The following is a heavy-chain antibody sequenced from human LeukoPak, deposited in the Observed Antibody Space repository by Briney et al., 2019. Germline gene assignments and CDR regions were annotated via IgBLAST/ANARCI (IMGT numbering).Heavy chain of an antibody. J-gene: IGHJ4*02. V-gene: IGHV1-18*01. Sequence: GASVKVSCKASGYTFTRYGIRWVRQAPGQGLEWMGWISANNGDTNSAQKFQDRVTMTTDTSTSTAYMELRSLRSDDTAVYYCARDFFHGHCAGLSCFLLDYWGQGSLVTVSS. CDR2: ISANNGDT. CDR3: ARDFFHGHCAGLSCFLLDY. CDR1: GYTFTRYG. D-gene: IGHD2-15*01.